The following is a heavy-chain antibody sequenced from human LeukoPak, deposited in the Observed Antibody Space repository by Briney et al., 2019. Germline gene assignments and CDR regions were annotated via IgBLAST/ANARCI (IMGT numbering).Heavy chain of an antibody. D-gene: IGHD2-21*01. CDR2: IYYSGST. V-gene: IGHV4-59*01. CDR3: ARGVVGWSAEYFQH. CDR1: GGSISSYY. J-gene: IGHJ1*01. Sequence: SETLSLTCTVSGGSISSYYWSWIRQPPGKGLEWIGYIYYSGSTNYNPSLKSRVTISVDTSKNQFSLKLSSVTAADTAVYYCARGVVGWSAEYFQHWGQGTLVTVSS.